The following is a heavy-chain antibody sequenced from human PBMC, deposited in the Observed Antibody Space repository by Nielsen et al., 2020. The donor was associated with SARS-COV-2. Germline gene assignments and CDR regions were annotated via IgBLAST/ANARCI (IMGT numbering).Heavy chain of an antibody. D-gene: IGHD4-17*01. V-gene: IGHV3-33*01. Sequence: GGSLRLSCAASGFTFSSYGMHWVRQAPGKGLEWVAVIWYDGSNKYYADSVKGRFTISRDNSKNTLYLQMNSLRVEDTAVYYCARDRYDYVDTYYYFDFWGRGTLVTVSS. CDR1: GFTFSSYG. CDR3: ARDRYDYVDTYYYFDF. CDR2: IWYDGSNK. J-gene: IGHJ2*01.